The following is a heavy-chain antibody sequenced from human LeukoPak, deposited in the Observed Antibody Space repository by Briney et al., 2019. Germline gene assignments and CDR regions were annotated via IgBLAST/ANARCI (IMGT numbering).Heavy chain of an antibody. CDR1: GYTFTSYY. Sequence: ASVKVSCKASGYTFTSYYMHWVRQAPGQGLEWMGIINPSGGSTSYAQKFQGRVTMTRDMSTSTVYMELGSLRSEDTAVYYCARVRFRGGYYFDYWGQGTLVTVSS. V-gene: IGHV1-46*01. J-gene: IGHJ4*02. CDR3: ARVRFRGGYYFDY. D-gene: IGHD3-10*01. CDR2: INPSGGST.